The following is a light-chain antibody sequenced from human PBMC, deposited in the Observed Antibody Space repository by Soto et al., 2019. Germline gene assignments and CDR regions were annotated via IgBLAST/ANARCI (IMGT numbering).Light chain of an antibody. CDR1: SSDVGGYNY. Sequence: QAVVTQPASVSGSPGQSITISCTGTSSDVGGYNYVSWYQQHPGKAPKLMIYEVSNRPSGVSNRFSGSKSGNTASLTISGLQAEDEADYYCGSYASSSTLRWVFGGGTKVTVL. CDR3: GSYASSSTLRWV. J-gene: IGLJ3*02. CDR2: EVS. V-gene: IGLV2-14*01.